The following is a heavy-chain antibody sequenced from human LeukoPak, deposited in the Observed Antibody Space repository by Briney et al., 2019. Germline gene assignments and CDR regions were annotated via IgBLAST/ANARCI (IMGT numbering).Heavy chain of an antibody. V-gene: IGHV3-23*01. CDR1: GFPFISYA. J-gene: IGHJ4*02. Sequence: GGSLRLSCAAAGFPFISYAMSWVRQAPGKGLEWVSVISGSGGSTHYADSAKGRFTISRDNSKNTLYLQMSSLRAEDTAVYYCAKESPVFDYWGQGTLVTVSS. CDR2: ISGSGGST. CDR3: AKESPVFDY.